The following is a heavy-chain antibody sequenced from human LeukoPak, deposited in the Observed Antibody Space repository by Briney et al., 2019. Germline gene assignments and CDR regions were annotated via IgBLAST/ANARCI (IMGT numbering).Heavy chain of an antibody. CDR2: IYTSGST. J-gene: IGHJ3*02. CDR1: GSISGYY. Sequence: NPSETLSLTCTVSGSISGYYWSWIRQPPGKGLEWIGYIYTSGSTNYNPSLGSRVTISVDTSKNQFSLDLSSVTAADTAVYYCARQKCTSTSCLTKNAFDIWGQGTMVTVSS. CDR3: ARQKCTSTSCLTKNAFDI. D-gene: IGHD2-2*01. V-gene: IGHV4-4*09.